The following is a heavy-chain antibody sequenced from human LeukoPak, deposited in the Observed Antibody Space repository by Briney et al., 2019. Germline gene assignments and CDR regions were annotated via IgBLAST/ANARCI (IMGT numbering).Heavy chain of an antibody. CDR3: ARQGRLEGPFDY. V-gene: IGHV3-48*03. Sequence: PGGSLRLSCAASGFTFSSYEMNWVRQAPGQGLEWVSYISSSGSTIYYADSVKGRFTISRDNAKNSLYLQMNSLRAEDTAVYYCARQGRLEGPFDYWGQGTLVTVSS. CDR1: GFTFSSYE. D-gene: IGHD1-1*01. J-gene: IGHJ4*02. CDR2: ISSSGSTI.